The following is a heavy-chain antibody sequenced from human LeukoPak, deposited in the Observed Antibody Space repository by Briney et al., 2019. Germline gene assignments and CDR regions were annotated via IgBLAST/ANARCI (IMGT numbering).Heavy chain of an antibody. CDR3: ARPYYYDSSGTPLDY. D-gene: IGHD3-22*01. CDR1: GFTFSSYG. V-gene: IGHV3-30*03. J-gene: IGHJ4*02. CDR2: ISYDGSNK. Sequence: GGSLRLSCAASGFTFSSYGMHWVRQAPGKGLEWVAVISYDGSNKYYADSVKGRFTISRDNSKNTLYLQMNSLRAEDTAVYYCARPYYYDSSGTPLDYWGQGTLVTVSS.